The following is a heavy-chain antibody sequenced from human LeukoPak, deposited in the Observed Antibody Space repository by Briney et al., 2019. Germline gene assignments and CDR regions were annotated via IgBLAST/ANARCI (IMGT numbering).Heavy chain of an antibody. CDR3: ARQRSDVLTGYVLDY. CDR2: VFPGGTT. Sequence: SETLSLTCTVSGGPISHYYWSWVRQPPGKGLESIGYVFPGGTTNFKPSLRSRVTMSVDTSKKQFFLKLSAVTAADTAVYYCARQRSDVLTGYVLDYWGQGALVTVSS. D-gene: IGHD3-9*01. J-gene: IGHJ4*02. CDR1: GGPISHYY. V-gene: IGHV4-4*09.